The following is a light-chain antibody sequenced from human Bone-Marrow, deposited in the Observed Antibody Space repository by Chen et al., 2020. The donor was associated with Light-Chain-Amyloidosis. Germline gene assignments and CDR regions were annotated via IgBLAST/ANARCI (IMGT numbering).Light chain of an antibody. CDR3: SSYTSSSTLV. CDR2: DVS. CDR1: SSDVGGYNY. J-gene: IGLJ3*02. V-gene: IGLV2-14*01. Sequence: QSALTQPASVSGSPGHSLTISCPGTSSDVGGYNYVSWYQQHPGKAPKLMIYDVSNRPSGVSNRFSGSKSGNTASLTISGLQAEDEADYYCSSYTSSSTLVFGGGTKLTVL.